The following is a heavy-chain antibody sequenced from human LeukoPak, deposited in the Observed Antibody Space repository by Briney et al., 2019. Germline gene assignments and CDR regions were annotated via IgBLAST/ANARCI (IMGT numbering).Heavy chain of an antibody. Sequence: PSETLSLTCTVSGDSIFSGPYYWRWFRQPPGEGLEWIANIHHSGYAYYNPSLKSRVTISVDTSKNQFSLNLNSMTAADSAVYYCASWNAKTHSNDDWSQGTLVTVSS. V-gene: IGHV4-30-2*01. D-gene: IGHD1-1*01. CDR2: IHHSGYA. CDR1: GDSIFSGPYY. J-gene: IGHJ4*02. CDR3: ASWNAKTHSNDD.